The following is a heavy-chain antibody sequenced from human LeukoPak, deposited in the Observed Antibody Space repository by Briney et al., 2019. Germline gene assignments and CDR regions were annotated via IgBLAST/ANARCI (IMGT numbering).Heavy chain of an antibody. J-gene: IGHJ4*02. V-gene: IGHV3-23*01. CDR2: ISGSGGDI. CDR3: AKFWKTVKRGHY. CDR1: GFTFSSYT. D-gene: IGHD1-1*01. Sequence: TGGSLRLSCAASGFTFSSYTMTWVRQAPGKGLEWVSSISGSGGDIYYTDSVKGRFTISRDNSKNTLYLQMNSLRAEDTAIYYCAKFWKTVKRGHYWGQGTLVTVSS.